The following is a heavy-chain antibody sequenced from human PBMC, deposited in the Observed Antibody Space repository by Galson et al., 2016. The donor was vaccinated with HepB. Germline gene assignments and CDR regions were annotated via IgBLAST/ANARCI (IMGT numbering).Heavy chain of an antibody. CDR2: IFHTGST. V-gene: IGHV4-61*01. D-gene: IGHD6-25*01. CDR1: GGSVSSGFYY. Sequence: SETLSLTCSVSGGSVSSGFYYWSWIRQPPGQGLEWIGSIFHTGSTNYNPSLKTRVTISVDTSRNQFSLKGNSVTAADTAVYNFAGDGAAASISPYNWFDPWGQGTLVTVSS. CDR3: AGDGAAASISPYNWFDP. J-gene: IGHJ5*02.